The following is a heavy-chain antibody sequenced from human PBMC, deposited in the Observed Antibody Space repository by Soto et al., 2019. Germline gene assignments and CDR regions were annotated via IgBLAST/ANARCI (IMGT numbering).Heavy chain of an antibody. CDR2: ISYDGSNK. Sequence: QVQLVESGGGVVQPGRSLRLSCAASGFTFSSYAMHWVRQAPGKGLEWVAVISYDGSNKYYADSVKGRFTISRDNSKNTLYLQMNSLRAEDTAVYYCARDRCSSTSCYRPYYYYGMDVWGPGTTVTVSS. CDR1: GFTFSSYA. CDR3: ARDRCSSTSCYRPYYYYGMDV. V-gene: IGHV3-30-3*01. J-gene: IGHJ6*02. D-gene: IGHD2-2*01.